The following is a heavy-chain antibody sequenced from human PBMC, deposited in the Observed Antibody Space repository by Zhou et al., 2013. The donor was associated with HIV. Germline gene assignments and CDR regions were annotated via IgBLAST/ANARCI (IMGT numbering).Heavy chain of an antibody. Sequence: QVQLVQSGPELKKPGASVKVSCKTSGYSFADHYMHWIRQAPGQGLEWMGWVKPDTGVTHYAQKFQGRVTITADKSTSTAYMELSSLRSEDTAVYYCATGFLRHDAFDIWGQGTMVTVSS. V-gene: IGHV1-2*02. CDR2: VKPDTGVT. CDR1: GYSFADHY. D-gene: IGHD3-10*01. CDR3: ATGFLRHDAFDI. J-gene: IGHJ3*02.